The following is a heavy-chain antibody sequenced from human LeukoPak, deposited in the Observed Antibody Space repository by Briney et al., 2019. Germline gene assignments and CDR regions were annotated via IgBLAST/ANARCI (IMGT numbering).Heavy chain of an antibody. Sequence: GGSVRLSCAASGFTCSSYRMKWVRQAPGKGLEWVSSISSSSSYIYYADSVKGRFTISRDNAKNSLYLQMNSLRAEDTAVYYCAREGYSGSYVDYWGQGTLVTVSS. CDR3: AREGYSGSYVDY. D-gene: IGHD1-26*01. V-gene: IGHV3-21*01. CDR2: ISSSSSYI. J-gene: IGHJ4*02. CDR1: GFTCSSYR.